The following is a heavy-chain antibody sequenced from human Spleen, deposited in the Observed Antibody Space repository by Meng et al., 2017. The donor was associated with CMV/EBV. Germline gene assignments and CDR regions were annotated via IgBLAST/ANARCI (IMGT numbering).Heavy chain of an antibody. Sequence: ASVKVSCKASGYTFTGYYMHWVRQAPGQGLEWMGWINPNSGGTNYAQKFQGRVTMTRNTSISTAYMVLSRLRSDDTAVYYCARDPFIVVVPAAPWWGQGTLVTVSS. J-gene: IGHJ4*02. CDR2: INPNSGGT. D-gene: IGHD2-2*01. V-gene: IGHV1-2*02. CDR3: ARDPFIVVVPAAPW. CDR1: GYTFTGYY.